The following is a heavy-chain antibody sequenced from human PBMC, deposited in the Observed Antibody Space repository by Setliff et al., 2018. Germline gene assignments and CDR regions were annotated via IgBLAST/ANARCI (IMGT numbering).Heavy chain of an antibody. CDR2: ISPYSDYI. CDR1: TFTLGTYS. Sequence: LRLSCAASTFTLGTYSMHWVRQAPGKGLAWVSSISPYSDYIYYTDSVKGRFTISRDNAKNSLYLQMNSLGAEDTAVYFCARSPANGGHDAFDVWGQGTMVTVSS. J-gene: IGHJ3*01. V-gene: IGHV3-21*06. D-gene: IGHD6-25*01. CDR3: ARSPANGGHDAFDV.